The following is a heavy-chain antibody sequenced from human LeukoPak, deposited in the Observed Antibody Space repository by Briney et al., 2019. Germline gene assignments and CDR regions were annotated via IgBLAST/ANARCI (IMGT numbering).Heavy chain of an antibody. CDR1: GAFITRDTYY. D-gene: IGHD5-18*01. CDR2: IWFDGND. CDR3: AMEPVDTAMVTVNDY. V-gene: IGHV4-39*01. J-gene: IGHJ4*02. Sequence: PSETLSLTCTVSGAFITRDTYYWAWVRQSPGKGLEWIGSIWFDGNDYYNPSLRSRVAMSVDPSKSQFSLRVNSVTAADTAVYYCAMEPVDTAMVTVNDYWGQGTLVTVSS.